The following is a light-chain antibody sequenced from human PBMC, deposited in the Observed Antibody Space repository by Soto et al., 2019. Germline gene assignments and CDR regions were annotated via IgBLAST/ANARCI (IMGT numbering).Light chain of an antibody. CDR1: SSDVGSYNL. J-gene: IGLJ2*01. V-gene: IGLV2-23*03. CDR2: EGS. CDR3: CSYAGSSTFV. Sequence: QSVLTQPASVSGSPGQSITISCTGTSSDVGSYNLVSWCQQHPGKAPKLMVYEGSKRPSGVSNLFSGSKSGNTASLTISGLQAEDEADYYCCSYAGSSTFVFGGGTKVTVL.